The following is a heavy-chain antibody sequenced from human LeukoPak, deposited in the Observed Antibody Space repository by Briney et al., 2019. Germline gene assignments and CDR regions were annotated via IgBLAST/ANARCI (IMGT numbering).Heavy chain of an antibody. CDR2: ISGSGSTI. Sequence: GGSLRLSCAASGFTFSSYEMNWVRQAPGKGLEWVSYISGSGSTIYYADSEKGRFTISRDNAKNSLYLQMDSLRAEDTAVYYCARESGSYYVFDYWGQGTLVTVSS. CDR3: ARESGSYYVFDY. D-gene: IGHD1-26*01. J-gene: IGHJ4*02. V-gene: IGHV3-48*03. CDR1: GFTFSSYE.